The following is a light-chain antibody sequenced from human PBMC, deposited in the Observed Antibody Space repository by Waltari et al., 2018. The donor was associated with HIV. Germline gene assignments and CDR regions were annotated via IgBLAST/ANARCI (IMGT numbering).Light chain of an antibody. V-gene: IGLV1-44*01. Sequence: QSVLTQPPSASGTPGQRVTISCSGSSSNIGSNAVNWYQQHPGTAPKLLIYSNNQRPPGVPDRFSGSKSGPSASLAISGLQSEDEADYYCAAWDDSLNGPVFGGGTKLTVL. CDR2: SNN. CDR3: AAWDDSLNGPV. CDR1: SSNIGSNA. J-gene: IGLJ3*02.